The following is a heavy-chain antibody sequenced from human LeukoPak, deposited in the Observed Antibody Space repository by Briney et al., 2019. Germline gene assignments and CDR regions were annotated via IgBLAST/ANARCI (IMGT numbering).Heavy chain of an antibody. CDR1: GYTFTGYY. CDR2: INPNSGGT. D-gene: IGHD3-16*02. CDR3: ARADDYVWGSYRYRPFDY. V-gene: IGHV1-2*02. Sequence: ASVKVSCKASGYTFTGYYTHWVRQAPGQGLEWMGWINPNSGGTNYAQKFQGRVTMTRDTSISTAYMELSRLRSDDTAVYYCARADDYVWGSYRYRPFDYWGQGTLVTVSS. J-gene: IGHJ4*02.